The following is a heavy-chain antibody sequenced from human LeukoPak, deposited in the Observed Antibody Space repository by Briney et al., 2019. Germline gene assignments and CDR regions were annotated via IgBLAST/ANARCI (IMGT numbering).Heavy chain of an antibody. CDR2: IDWDDDK. CDR3: ARGAVLGVVLD. V-gene: IGHV2-70*04. Sequence: SGPTLVNPTQTLTLTCTFSGFSLPTRGMRVSWIRQPPGKALEWLARIDWDDDKYYSTSLKTRLTISKDTSKNQVVLTMTNMDPVDTATYYCARGAVLGVVLDWGQGTLVTVSS. D-gene: IGHD2-15*01. J-gene: IGHJ4*02. CDR1: GFSLPTRGMR.